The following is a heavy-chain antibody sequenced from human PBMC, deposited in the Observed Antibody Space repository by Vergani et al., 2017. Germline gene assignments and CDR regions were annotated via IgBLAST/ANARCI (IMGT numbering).Heavy chain of an antibody. CDR1: GYTFTYRY. V-gene: IGHV1-45*02. Sequence: QMQLVQSGAEVKKTGSSVKVSCKASGYTFTYRYLHWVRQAPGQALEWMGWITPFNGNTNYAQKFQDRVTITRDRSMSTAYMELSSLRSEDTAMYYCAFAESSTSCINSVCITPETGGWFDPWGQGTLVTVSS. CDR3: AFAESSTSCINSVCITPETGGWFDP. D-gene: IGHD2-2*01. CDR2: ITPFNGNT. J-gene: IGHJ5*02.